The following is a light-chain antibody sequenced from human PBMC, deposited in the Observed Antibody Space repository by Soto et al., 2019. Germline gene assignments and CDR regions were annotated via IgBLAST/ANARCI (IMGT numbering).Light chain of an antibody. CDR3: QQYNNWPT. CDR2: GAS. Sequence: EIVMTQSPATLSVSPGERATLSCRASQSVNSNLAWYQQKPCQPPRLLIYGASTRATGIPARFSGSGSGTEFPLIISSLQYEDFAVYYCQQYNNWPTFGPGTKVDIK. V-gene: IGKV3-15*01. J-gene: IGKJ3*01. CDR1: QSVNSN.